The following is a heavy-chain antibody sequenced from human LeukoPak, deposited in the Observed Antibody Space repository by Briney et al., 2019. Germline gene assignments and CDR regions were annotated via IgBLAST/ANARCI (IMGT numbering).Heavy chain of an antibody. CDR1: GYTFTSYA. V-gene: IGHV1-3*01. Sequence: ASVKVSCKASGYTFTSYAMHWVRQAPGQRLEWMGWINAGNGNTKYSQKFQGRVTITRDTSASTAYMELSSLRSEDTAVYYCARDIGRYQEFDYWGQGTLVTVSS. J-gene: IGHJ4*02. D-gene: IGHD1-26*01. CDR3: ARDIGRYQEFDY. CDR2: INAGNGNT.